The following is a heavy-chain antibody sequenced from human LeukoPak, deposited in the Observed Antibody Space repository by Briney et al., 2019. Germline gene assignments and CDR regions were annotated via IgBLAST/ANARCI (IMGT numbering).Heavy chain of an antibody. CDR3: ARDTDYYDSSGYPDY. CDR1: GYTFTSYG. CDR2: ISAYNGNT. J-gene: IGHJ4*02. V-gene: IGHV1-18*01. D-gene: IGHD3-22*01. Sequence: ASVKVSCKASGYTFTSYGISWVRQAPGQGLEWMGWISAYNGNTNYAQKLQGRVTTTTDTSTSTAYMELRSLRSDDTAVYYCARDTDYYDSSGYPDYWGQGTLVTVSS.